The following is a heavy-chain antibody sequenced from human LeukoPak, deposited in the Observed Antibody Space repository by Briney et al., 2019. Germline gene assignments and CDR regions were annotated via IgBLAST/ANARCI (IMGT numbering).Heavy chain of an antibody. CDR1: GGSISSYY. CDR2: IYYSGNT. CDR3: ARHRAYSSSSPFDY. D-gene: IGHD6-6*01. Sequence: SETLSLTCTVSGGSISSYYWSWIRQPPGKGLEWIGYIYYSGNTDSNPSLKSRVTISVDTSKNQFSLKLSSVTAADTAVYYCARHRAYSSSSPFDYWGQGTLVTVSS. J-gene: IGHJ4*02. V-gene: IGHV4-59*08.